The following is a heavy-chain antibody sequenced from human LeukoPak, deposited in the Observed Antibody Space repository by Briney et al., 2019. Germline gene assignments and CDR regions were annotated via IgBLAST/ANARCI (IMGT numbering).Heavy chain of an antibody. CDR2: VSGSGSST. J-gene: IGHJ4*02. D-gene: IGHD4-17*01. Sequence: PGGSLRLSCAASGSTFSSYAMSWVRQAPRKGLEWVSVVSGSGSSTDYADSVKGRFTNSRDNSKNTLYLQLSSLRTEDTAVYYCVKDLLTTVTTWDYWGQGTLVTVSS. CDR1: GSTFSSYA. V-gene: IGHV3-23*01. CDR3: VKDLLTTVTTWDY.